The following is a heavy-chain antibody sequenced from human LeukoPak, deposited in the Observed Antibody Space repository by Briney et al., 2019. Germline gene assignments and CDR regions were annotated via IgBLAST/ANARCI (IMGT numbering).Heavy chain of an antibody. CDR3: APVRGVIYGY. D-gene: IGHD3-10*01. Sequence: PGGSLRLSCAASGFTFSSYSMHWVRQAPGKGLEWVAVISYDGSNKYYADSVKGRFTISRDNSKNTLYLQMNSLRAEDTAVYYCAPVRGVIYGYWGQGTLVTVSS. CDR1: GFTFSSYS. J-gene: IGHJ4*02. V-gene: IGHV3-30*03. CDR2: ISYDGSNK.